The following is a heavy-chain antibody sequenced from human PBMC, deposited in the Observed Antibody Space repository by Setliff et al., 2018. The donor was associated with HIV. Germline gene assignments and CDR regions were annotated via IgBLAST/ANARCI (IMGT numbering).Heavy chain of an antibody. V-gene: IGHV1-69*13. CDR1: GGTFNTYG. CDR3: ARGPLYGYDRGYFDY. CDR2: IIPIAKSP. J-gene: IGHJ4*02. Sequence: SVKVSCKASGGTFNTYGMNWVRQAPGQGPEWMGGIIPIAKSPNYAQKFQDRVTITADESTRTAYMELSNLRSEDTALYYCARGPLYGYDRGYFDYWGQGTLVTSPQ. D-gene: IGHD5-12*01.